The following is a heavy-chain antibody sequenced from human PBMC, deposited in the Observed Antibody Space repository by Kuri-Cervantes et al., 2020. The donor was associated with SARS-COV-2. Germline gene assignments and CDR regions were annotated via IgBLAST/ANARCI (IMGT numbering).Heavy chain of an antibody. V-gene: IGHV3-30*03. CDR2: ISYDGSNK. J-gene: IGHJ4*02. CDR3: AREIGGYHDGMFDY. D-gene: IGHD3-22*01. CDR1: GFTFSSYS. Sequence: GESLKISCAAPGFTFSSYSMNWVRQAPGKGLEWVAVISYDGSNKYYADSVKGRFTISRDNSKNTLYLQMNSLRAEDTAVYYCAREIGGYHDGMFDYWGQGTLVTVSS.